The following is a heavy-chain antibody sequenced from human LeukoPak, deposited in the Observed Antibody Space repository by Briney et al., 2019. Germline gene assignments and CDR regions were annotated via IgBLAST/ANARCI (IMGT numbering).Heavy chain of an antibody. CDR2: IYYSGST. V-gene: IGHV4-59*13. CDR1: GGSISSYY. D-gene: IGHD1-7*01. CDR3: ARDNWNYGSSMDV. Sequence: SETLSLTCTVSGGSISSYYWSWIRQPPGKGLEWIGYIYYSGSTNYNPSVKSRVTISVDTSKNQFSLKLSSVTAADTAVYYCARDNWNYGSSMDVWGQGTTVTVSS. J-gene: IGHJ6*02.